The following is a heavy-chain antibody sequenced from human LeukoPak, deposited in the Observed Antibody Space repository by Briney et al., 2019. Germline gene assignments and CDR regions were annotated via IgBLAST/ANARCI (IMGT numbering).Heavy chain of an antibody. V-gene: IGHV4-34*01. J-gene: IGHJ3*02. CDR2: INHSGST. Sequence: SETLSLTCAVYGGSFSGYYWSWIRQPPGKGLEWIGEINHSGSTNYNPSLKSRVTISVDTSKNQFSLKLSSVTAADTAVYYCARGWGVLGIRRLGAFDIWGQGTMVTVSS. CDR1: GGSFSGYY. D-gene: IGHD7-27*01. CDR3: ARGWGVLGIRRLGAFDI.